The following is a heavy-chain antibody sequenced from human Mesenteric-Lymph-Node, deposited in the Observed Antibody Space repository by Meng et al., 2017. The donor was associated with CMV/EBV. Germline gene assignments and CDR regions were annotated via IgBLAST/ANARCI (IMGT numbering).Heavy chain of an antibody. J-gene: IGHJ4*02. D-gene: IGHD3-10*01. CDR1: GYTFINYF. V-gene: IGHV1-2*02. Sequence: ASVKVSCKASGYTFINYFMHWVRQAPGQGLEWMGWINPNSGGTNYAQKFQGRVTMTRDTSISTAYMELSRLRSDDTAVYYCARDRDGSGSNDYWGQGTLVTVSS. CDR3: ARDRDGSGSNDY. CDR2: INPNSGGT.